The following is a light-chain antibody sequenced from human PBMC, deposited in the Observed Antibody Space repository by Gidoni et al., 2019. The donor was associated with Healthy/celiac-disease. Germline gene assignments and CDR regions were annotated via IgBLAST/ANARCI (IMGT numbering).Light chain of an antibody. CDR3: MQALQTPDT. CDR2: LGS. V-gene: IGKV2-28*01. CDR1: QSLLHSNGYNY. Sequence: DILLTHSPLSLPVTPGEPASISCRSSQSLLHSNGYNYLDWYLQTPGQSPQLLIYLGSNRASGAPDRFSGSGAGTDFTLKISRVEDEDVGVYYCMQALQTPDTFGQGTKLEIK. J-gene: IGKJ2*01.